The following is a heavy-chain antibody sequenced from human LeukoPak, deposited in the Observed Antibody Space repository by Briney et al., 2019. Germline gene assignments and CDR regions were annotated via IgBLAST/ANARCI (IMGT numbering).Heavy chain of an antibody. D-gene: IGHD2-15*01. V-gene: IGHV3-64D*06. Sequence: PGGSLRLSCSASGFTFSSYAMHWVRQAPGKGLESVSIISSNGDSTYYADSVKGRFTICRDNSKNTLYLQMSSLRAEDTAVYYCVKSRYAGPFGFFDYWGQGTLVTVSS. J-gene: IGHJ4*02. CDR2: ISSNGDST. CDR1: GFTFSSYA. CDR3: VKSRYAGPFGFFDY.